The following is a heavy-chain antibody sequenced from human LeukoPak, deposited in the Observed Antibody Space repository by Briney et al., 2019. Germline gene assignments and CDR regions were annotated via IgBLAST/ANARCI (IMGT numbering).Heavy chain of an antibody. J-gene: IGHJ4*02. Sequence: SETLSLTCTVSGGSISSSSYYWGWIRQPPGKGLEWIGSIYYSGSTYYNPSLKSRVTISVDTSKNQFSLKLSSVTAADTAVYYCARDPTVAGTSYYFDYWGQGTLVTVSS. CDR3: ARDPTVAGTSYYFDY. CDR2: IYYSGST. V-gene: IGHV4-39*07. CDR1: GGSISSSSYY. D-gene: IGHD6-19*01.